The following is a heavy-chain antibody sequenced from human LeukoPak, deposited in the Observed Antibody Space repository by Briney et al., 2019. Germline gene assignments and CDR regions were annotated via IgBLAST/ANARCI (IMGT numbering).Heavy chain of an antibody. V-gene: IGHV4-30-2*01. D-gene: IGHD2-2*01. CDR1: GGSISSGGYS. CDR3: ARACSSTSCYSYDAFDI. CDR2: IYHSGST. Sequence: SETLSLTCAVSGGSISSGGYSWSWIRQPPGKGLEWIGYIYHSGSTYYNPSLKSRVTISVGRSKNQFSLKLSSVTAADTAVYYCARACSSTSCYSYDAFDIWGQGTMVTVSS. J-gene: IGHJ3*02.